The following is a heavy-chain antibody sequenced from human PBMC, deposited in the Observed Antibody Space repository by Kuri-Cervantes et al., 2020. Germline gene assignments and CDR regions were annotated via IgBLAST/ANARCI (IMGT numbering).Heavy chain of an antibody. CDR2: ISWNSGSI. CDR3: ARDSGYDSRGAFDY. CDR1: GFTFSSYA. D-gene: IGHD3-22*01. V-gene: IGHV3-9*01. Sequence: SLKISCAASGFTFSSYAMHWVRQAPGKGLEWVSGISWNSGSIGYADSVKGRFTISRDNSKNTLYLQMNSLRAEDTAVYYCARDSGYDSRGAFDYWGQGTLVTVSS. J-gene: IGHJ4*02.